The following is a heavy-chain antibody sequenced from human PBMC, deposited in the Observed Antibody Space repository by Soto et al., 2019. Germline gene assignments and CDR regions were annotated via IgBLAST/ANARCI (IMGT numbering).Heavy chain of an antibody. D-gene: IGHD6-6*01. CDR2: ISNTGAHI. CDR3: VRERQFVRDFYYGMEV. Sequence: EVHLVDSGGGLVKPGGSLRLSCAASGFTFNTYSMTWVRQAPGQGLEWVSSISNTGAHIYYADSVRGRFTISRDNAKNSLYLQMNSLTAEDTAVYYCVRERQFVRDFYYGMEVWGRGTTVTVSS. CDR1: GFTFNTYS. V-gene: IGHV3-21*01. J-gene: IGHJ6*02.